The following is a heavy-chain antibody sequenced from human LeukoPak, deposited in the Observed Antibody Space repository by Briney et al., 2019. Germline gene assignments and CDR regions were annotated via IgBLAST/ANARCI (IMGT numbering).Heavy chain of an antibody. CDR3: TKGGDIVVVVAATPTPFDY. CDR2: ISGSGGST. CDR1: GFTFSSYA. Sequence: GGSLRLSCAASGFTFSSYAMSWVRQAPGKGLEWVSAISGSGGSTYYADSVKGRLTISRDNSKNTLYLQMNSLRAEDTAVYYCTKGGDIVVVVAATPTPFDYWGQGTLVTVSS. V-gene: IGHV3-23*01. D-gene: IGHD2-15*01. J-gene: IGHJ4*02.